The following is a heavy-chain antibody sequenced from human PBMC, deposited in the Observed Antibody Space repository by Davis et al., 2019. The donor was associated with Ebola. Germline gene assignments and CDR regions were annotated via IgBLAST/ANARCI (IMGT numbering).Heavy chain of an antibody. CDR2: INPNSGGT. V-gene: IGHV1-2*04. Sequence: ASVKVSCKASGYTFTGYYMHWVRQAPGQGLEWMGWINPNSGGTNYAQKFQGWVTMTRDTSISTAYMELSRLRSDDTAVYYCARGGTGCSGGSCRYYYYGMDVWGQGTTVTVSS. CDR3: ARGGTGCSGGSCRYYYYGMDV. CDR1: GYTFTGYY. D-gene: IGHD2-15*01. J-gene: IGHJ6*02.